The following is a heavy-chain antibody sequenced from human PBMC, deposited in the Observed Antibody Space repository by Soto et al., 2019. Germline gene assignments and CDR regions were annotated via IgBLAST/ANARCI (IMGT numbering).Heavy chain of an antibody. CDR3: ARELSTVTETYYYYGMDV. D-gene: IGHD4-17*01. CDR1: GYTFTGYY. CDR2: INPNSGGT. Sequence: GASVKVSCKASGYTFTGYYMHWVRQAPGQGLEWMGWINPNSGGTNYAQKFQGWVTMTRDTSISTAYMELSRLRSDDTAVYYCARELSTVTETYYYYGMDVRGQGTTVTVPS. V-gene: IGHV1-2*04. J-gene: IGHJ6*02.